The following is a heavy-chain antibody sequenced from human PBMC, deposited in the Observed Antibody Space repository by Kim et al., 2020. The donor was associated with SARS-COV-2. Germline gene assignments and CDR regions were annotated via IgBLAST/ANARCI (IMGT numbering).Heavy chain of an antibody. CDR2: IDPSDSYT. CDR1: GYSFTSYW. CDR3: ARGIVVVPAAINYYGMDV. D-gene: IGHD2-2*02. V-gene: IGHV5-10-1*01. Sequence: GESLKISCKGSGYSFTSYWISWVRQMPGKGLEWMGRIDPSDSYTNYSPSFQGHVTISADKSISTAYLQWSSLKASDTAMYYCARGIVVVPAAINYYGMDVWGQGTTVTVSS. J-gene: IGHJ6*02.